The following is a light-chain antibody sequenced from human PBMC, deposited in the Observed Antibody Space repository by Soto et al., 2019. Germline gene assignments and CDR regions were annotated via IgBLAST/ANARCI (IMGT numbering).Light chain of an antibody. J-gene: IGKJ4*01. V-gene: IGKV4-1*01. CDR3: QQYYNSPLT. CDR1: HMVLHSSNNKNY. CDR2: WAS. Sequence: DILMTQSPDSLAVSLGERATIKFESIHMVLHSSNNKNYLAWYQQRPGQPPNLLIYWASTRESGVPDRFSGSGSGTDFTLTISSLQAEDVAVYYCQQYYNSPLTFGGGTKVHIK.